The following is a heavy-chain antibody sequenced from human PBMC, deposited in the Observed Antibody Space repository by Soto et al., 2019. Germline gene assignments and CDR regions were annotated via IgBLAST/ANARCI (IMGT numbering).Heavy chain of an antibody. CDR1: GYTFTSYA. CDR3: ARESAVAALDP. V-gene: IGHV1-3*01. Sequence: ASVKVSCKASGYTFTSYAMHWVRQAPGQRLEWMGWINAYNGNTKYAQKLQGRVTITTDTSTSTAYMELRSLRSDDTAVYYCARESAVAALDPWGQGTLVTVSS. J-gene: IGHJ5*02. CDR2: INAYNGNT. D-gene: IGHD6-19*01.